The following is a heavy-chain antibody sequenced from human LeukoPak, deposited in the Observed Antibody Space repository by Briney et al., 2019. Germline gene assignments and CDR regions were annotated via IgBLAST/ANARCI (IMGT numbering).Heavy chain of an antibody. J-gene: IGHJ4*02. Sequence: PSETLSLTCAVYGGSFSGYYWSWIRQPPGKGLEWIGEINHSGSTNYNPSLKSRVTISVDTSKNQFSLKLSSVTAADKAVYYCAREGDSSGYYSYYFDYWGQGTLVTVSS. CDR3: AREGDSSGYYSYYFDY. CDR2: INHSGST. V-gene: IGHV4-34*01. CDR1: GGSFSGYY. D-gene: IGHD3-22*01.